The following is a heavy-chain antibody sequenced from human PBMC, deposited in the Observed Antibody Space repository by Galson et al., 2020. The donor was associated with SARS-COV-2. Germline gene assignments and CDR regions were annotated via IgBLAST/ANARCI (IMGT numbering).Heavy chain of an antibody. CDR3: ARAIVVVVAAEDYYYYYGMDV. D-gene: IGHD2-15*01. V-gene: IGHV1-69*13. CDR2: IIPIFGTA. J-gene: IGHJ6*02. Sequence: SVKVSCKASGGTFSSYAISWVRQAPGQGLEWMGGIIPIFGTANYAQKFQGRVTITADESTSTAYMELSSLRSEDTAVYYCARAIVVVVAAEDYYYYYGMDVWGQGTTVTVSS. CDR1: GGTFSSYA.